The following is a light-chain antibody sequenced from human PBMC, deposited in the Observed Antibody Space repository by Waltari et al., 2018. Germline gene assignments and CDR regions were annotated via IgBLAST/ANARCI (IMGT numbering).Light chain of an antibody. V-gene: IGKV4-1*01. CDR1: QSLLYRPNNQNY. J-gene: IGKJ4*01. Sequence: VMTQSPESLAVSLGARATINCKSSQSLLYRPNNQNYLTWYQRKPGQPPKLLISWASTRESGVPDRFSGSGSGTDFTLTISSLQAEDVAVYYCQQSYTTPLTFGGGTRVEIK. CDR2: WAS. CDR3: QQSYTTPLT.